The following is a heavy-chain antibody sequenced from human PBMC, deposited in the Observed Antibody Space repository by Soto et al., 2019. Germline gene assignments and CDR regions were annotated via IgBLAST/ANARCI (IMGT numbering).Heavy chain of an antibody. CDR2: ISYDVSNK. V-gene: IGHV3-30-3*01. Sequence: XGCLRLSCAACGFSVSSYSMHGVRQAPGKGLEWVAVISYDVSNKYYADSVKGRFTISRDNSKNTLYLQMNSLRAEDTAVYYCARDKDLIVGLDAFDIWGQGTMVTV. D-gene: IGHD3-22*01. CDR1: GFSVSSYS. CDR3: ARDKDLIVGLDAFDI. J-gene: IGHJ3*02.